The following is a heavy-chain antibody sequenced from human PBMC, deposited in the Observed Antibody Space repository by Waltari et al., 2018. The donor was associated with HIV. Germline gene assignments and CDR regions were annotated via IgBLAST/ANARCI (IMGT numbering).Heavy chain of an antibody. CDR2: VHHTGGT. V-gene: IGHV4-30-2*06. J-gene: IGHJ5*02. Sequence: QLQLQESGSGLVKPSQTLSLTCIVSGGSVSSNGYSWSWIRQSAGKGLEWIGYVHHTGGTFYRSSLRSRVTISIDTTKNEFSLKLTSVTAADTAVYFCGRLGFRSGHDPWGQGTLVIVSS. CDR1: GGSVSSNGYS. D-gene: IGHD1-26*01. CDR3: GRLGFRSGHDP.